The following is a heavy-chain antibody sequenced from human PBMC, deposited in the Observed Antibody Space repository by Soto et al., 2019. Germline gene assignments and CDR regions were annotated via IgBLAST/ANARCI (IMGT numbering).Heavy chain of an antibody. CDR2: ISYDGSNK. CDR3: ASRRQSSFGEEDGSSGLDV. Sequence: QVQLVESGGGVVQPGRSLRLSCAASGFTFSSYGMHWVRQAPGKGLEWVAVISYDGSNKYYAGSVKGRFTISRDKSKNTLYLQMNSLRAEDTAVYYCASRRQSSFGEEDGSSGLDVWGQGTTVTVSS. D-gene: IGHD3-10*01. V-gene: IGHV3-30*03. CDR1: GFTFSSYG. J-gene: IGHJ6*02.